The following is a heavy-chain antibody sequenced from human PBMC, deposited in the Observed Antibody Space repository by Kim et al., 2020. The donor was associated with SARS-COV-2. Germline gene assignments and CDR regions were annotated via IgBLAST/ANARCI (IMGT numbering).Heavy chain of an antibody. V-gene: IGHV3-53*04. D-gene: IGHD3-22*01. CDR1: GFTVSSNY. CDR2: IYSGGST. J-gene: IGHJ4*02. CDR3: ARDLPQDYDSSGYYYGY. Sequence: GGSLRLSCAASGFTVSSNYMSWVRQAPGKGLEWVSVIYSGGSTYYADSVKGRFTISRHNSKNTLYLQMNSLRAEDTAVYYCARDLPQDYDSSGYYYGYWGQGTLVTVSS.